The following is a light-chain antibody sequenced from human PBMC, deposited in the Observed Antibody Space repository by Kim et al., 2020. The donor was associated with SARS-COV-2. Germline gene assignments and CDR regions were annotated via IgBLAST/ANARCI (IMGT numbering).Light chain of an antibody. J-gene: IGKJ4*01. V-gene: IGKV1-33*01. CDR3: QQFDNLLT. CDR1: QDINKY. CDR2: EAT. Sequence: SASVGDRVTITCQTSQDINKYLNWYQKKPGKAPRLLIYEATNLEIGVTSRFSGGGSGTDFTFTIGSLQPEDIATYYYQQFDNLLTFGGGTKVDIK.